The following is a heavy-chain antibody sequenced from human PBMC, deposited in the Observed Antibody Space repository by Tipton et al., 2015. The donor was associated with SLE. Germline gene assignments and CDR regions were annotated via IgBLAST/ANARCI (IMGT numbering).Heavy chain of an antibody. CDR3: ATDWRTYDFWSGFPDY. CDR1: GFPFSNNA. CDR2: ISNDGSSE. Sequence: SLRLSCVVSGFPFSNNAMHWVRQAPGKGLEWVAVISNDGSSEYYAESVKGRFTISRDNSKNALYLQMNSLRTEDTAVYFCATDWRTYDFWSGFPDYWGQGTLITVSS. V-gene: IGHV3-30*01. J-gene: IGHJ4*02. D-gene: IGHD3-3*01.